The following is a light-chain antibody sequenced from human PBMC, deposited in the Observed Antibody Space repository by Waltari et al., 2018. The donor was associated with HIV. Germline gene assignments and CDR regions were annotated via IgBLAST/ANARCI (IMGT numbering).Light chain of an antibody. J-gene: IGLJ1*01. V-gene: IGLV1-36*01. CDR2: YDD. CDR3: AAWDDSLNGYV. CDR1: SSNIGNNA. Sequence: QSVLTQPPSVSEAPRQRVTISCSGSSSNIGNNAVNWYQQLPGKAPKLLIYYDDLVPSGGSDRSSGSKSGTSASLAISGLQSEDEADYYCAAWDDSLNGYVFGTGTKVTVL.